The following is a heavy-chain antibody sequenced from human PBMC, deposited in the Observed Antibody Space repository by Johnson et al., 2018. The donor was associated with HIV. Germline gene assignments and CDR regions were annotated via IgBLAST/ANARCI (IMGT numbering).Heavy chain of an antibody. J-gene: IGHJ3*02. V-gene: IGHV3-66*03. D-gene: IGHD5-18*01. CDR3: ARDRYSYGQPMHAFDI. Sequence: EVQVLESGGGLIQPGGSLRLSCAASGFTVSSNYMSWVRQAPGKGLEWVGRFTISRDNAKNTLYLQMGSLRAEDMAVYYCARDRYSYGQPMHAFDIWGQGTMVTVSS. CDR1: GFTVSSNY.